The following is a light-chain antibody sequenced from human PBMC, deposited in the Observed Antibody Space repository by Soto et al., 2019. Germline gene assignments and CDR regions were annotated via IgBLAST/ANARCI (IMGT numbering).Light chain of an antibody. V-gene: IGKV3-20*01. CDR2: GTS. CDR3: QQYGSSPRT. Sequence: EIVLTQSPGTLSLSPGERATLSCRASQNVGSRYLAWYQQKPGQAPRLLIYGTSNRATDIPARFSGSRSGTDFSLTISSLEPGDLAVYYWQQYGSSPRTFGQRTKVEIK. J-gene: IGKJ1*01. CDR1: QNVGSRY.